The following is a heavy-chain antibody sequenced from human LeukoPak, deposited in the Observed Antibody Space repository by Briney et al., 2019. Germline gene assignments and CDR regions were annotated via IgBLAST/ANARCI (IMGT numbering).Heavy chain of an antibody. CDR2: INHSGST. CDR1: GGSFSGYY. J-gene: IGHJ6*03. V-gene: IGHV4-34*01. Sequence: PSETLSLTCAVYGGSFSGYYWSWIRQPPGKGLEWIGEINHSGSTNYNPSLKSRVTISVDTSKNQFSLKLSSVTAADTAVYYCARGEAFFGYYYYYMDVWGKGTTVTVSS. CDR3: ARGEAFFGYYYYYMDV. D-gene: IGHD3-3*01.